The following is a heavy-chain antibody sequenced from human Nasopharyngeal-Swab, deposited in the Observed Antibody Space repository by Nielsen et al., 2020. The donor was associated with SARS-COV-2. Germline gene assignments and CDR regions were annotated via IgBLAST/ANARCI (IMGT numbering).Heavy chain of an antibody. D-gene: IGHD1-7*01. CDR1: GFTFSSYP. CDR3: ARDTGGPPNYFDP. J-gene: IGHJ5*02. CDR2: ISSTTPYI. V-gene: IGHV3-21*01. Sequence: GESLKISCEASGFTFSSYPMQWVRQAPGKGLEWISSISSTTPYIYYADSVKGRFTISRDNAKNSLYLQMNFLRVEDTAMYYCARDTGGPPNYFDPWGQGTLVTVSS.